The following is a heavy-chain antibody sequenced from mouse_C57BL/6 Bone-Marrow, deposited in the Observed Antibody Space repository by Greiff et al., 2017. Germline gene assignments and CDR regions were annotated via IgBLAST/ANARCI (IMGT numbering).Heavy chain of an antibody. CDR1: GYTFTNYW. CDR3: ADYDYDSYYYAMDY. CDR2: IYPGGGYT. V-gene: IGHV1-63*01. D-gene: IGHD2-4*01. J-gene: IGHJ4*01. Sequence: VQLQQSGAELVRPGTSVKMSCKASGYTFTNYWIGWAKQRPGHGLEWIGDIYPGGGYTNYNEKFKGKATLTADKSSSTAYMQFSSLTSEDSAIXYCADYDYDSYYYAMDYWGQGTSVTVSS.